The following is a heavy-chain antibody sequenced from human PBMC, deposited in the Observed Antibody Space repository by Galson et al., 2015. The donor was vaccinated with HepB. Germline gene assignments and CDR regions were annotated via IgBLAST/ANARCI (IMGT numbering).Heavy chain of an antibody. J-gene: IGHJ4*02. CDR3: IKDIGPTTRYVHF. V-gene: IGHV3-64D*06. D-gene: IGHD1-1*01. CDR2: LNWNWGTP. CDR1: GFSFSDFA. Sequence: SLRLSCAASGFSFSDFAMHWVRQAPGKGLEYVSGLNWNWGTPYYTDTVRGRFITSRDNSRNTLFLQMSSLRPEDTAVYYCIKDIGPTTRYVHFWGQGTLVAVSS.